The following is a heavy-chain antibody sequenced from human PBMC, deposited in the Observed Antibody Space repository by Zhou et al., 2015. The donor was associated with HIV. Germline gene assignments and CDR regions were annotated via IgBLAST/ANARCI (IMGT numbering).Heavy chain of an antibody. CDR1: GGTFSSYA. Sequence: QVQLVQSGAEVKKPGSSVKVSCKASGGTFSSYAISWVRQAPGQGLEWMGGIIPIFGTANYAQKFQGRVTITADESTSTAYMELSSLRSEDTAVYYCARGSGNYYYDSSGRGRGWFDPWGQGTLVTVSS. J-gene: IGHJ5*02. V-gene: IGHV1-69*01. D-gene: IGHD3-22*01. CDR3: ARGSGNYYYDSSGRGRGWFDP. CDR2: IIPIFGTA.